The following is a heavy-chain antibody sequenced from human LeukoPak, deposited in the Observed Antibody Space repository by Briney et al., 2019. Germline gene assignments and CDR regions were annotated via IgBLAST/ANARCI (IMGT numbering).Heavy chain of an antibody. J-gene: IGHJ4*02. CDR2: ISTTSGTI. Sequence: PGGSLRLSCAASGFTFSIYSMNWVRQAPGKGPEWVSYISTTSGTIYYADSVKGRFTISRDNAKNSLHLEMNNLRAAGTAVYYCARGGYGDYHFDSWGQGTLVTVSS. D-gene: IGHD4-17*01. CDR1: GFTFSIYS. CDR3: ARGGYGDYHFDS. V-gene: IGHV3-48*01.